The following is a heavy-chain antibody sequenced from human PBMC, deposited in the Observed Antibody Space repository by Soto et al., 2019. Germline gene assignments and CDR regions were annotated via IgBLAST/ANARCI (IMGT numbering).Heavy chain of an antibody. CDR3: AKDDDENYAFDY. D-gene: IGHD1-7*01. CDR1: GFAFDDYA. CDR2: ISWNSGSI. J-gene: IGHJ4*02. Sequence: PGGSLRLSCAASGFAFDDYAMHWVRQAPGKGLEWVSGISWNSGSIDYADSVKGRFTISRDNAKNSLYLQMNSLRAEDTALYYCAKDDDENYAFDYWGQGTLVTVSS. V-gene: IGHV3-9*01.